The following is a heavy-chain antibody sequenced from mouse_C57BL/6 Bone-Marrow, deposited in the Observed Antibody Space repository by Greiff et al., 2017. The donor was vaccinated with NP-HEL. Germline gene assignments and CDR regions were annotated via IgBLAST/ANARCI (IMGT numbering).Heavy chain of an antibody. CDR2: IRNKANGYTT. Sequence: EVQGVESGGGLVQPGGSLSLSCAASGFTFTDYYMSWVRQPPGKALEWLGFIRNKANGYTTEYSASVKGRFTISRDNSQSILYLQMNALRAEDSATYYCARYRGLLRPFAYWGQGTLVTVSA. J-gene: IGHJ3*01. CDR1: GFTFTDYY. V-gene: IGHV7-3*01. D-gene: IGHD2-3*01. CDR3: ARYRGLLRPFAY.